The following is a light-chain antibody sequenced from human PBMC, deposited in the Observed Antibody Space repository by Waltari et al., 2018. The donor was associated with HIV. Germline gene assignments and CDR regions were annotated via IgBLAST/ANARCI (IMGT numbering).Light chain of an antibody. CDR3: HQYFSVFPVT. J-gene: IGKJ4*01. V-gene: IGKV4-1*01. Sequence: DLVMTQSPHSLTLSLGETATITSTSNRSLFHTPHTANYLAWYKQKPGQAPRLLFYWASTRERGVPERFIGSGSVADFNLTITKVQADDVAMYVCHQYFSVFPVTFGGGTKVEIE. CDR1: RSLFHTPHTANY. CDR2: WAS.